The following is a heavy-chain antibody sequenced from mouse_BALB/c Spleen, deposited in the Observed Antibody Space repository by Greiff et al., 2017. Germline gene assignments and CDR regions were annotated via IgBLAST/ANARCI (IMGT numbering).Heavy chain of an antibody. J-gene: IGHJ4*01. CDR3: ARYYYGSSYGVFYAMDY. CDR1: GYAFTNYL. CDR2: INPGSGGT. D-gene: IGHD1-1*01. Sequence: VQLQESGAELVRPGTSVKVSCKASGYAFTNYLIEWVKQRPGQGLEWIGVINPGSGGTNYNEKFKGKATLTADKSSSTAYMQLSSLTSDDSAVYFCARYYYGSSYGVFYAMDYWGQGTSVTVSS. V-gene: IGHV1-54*01.